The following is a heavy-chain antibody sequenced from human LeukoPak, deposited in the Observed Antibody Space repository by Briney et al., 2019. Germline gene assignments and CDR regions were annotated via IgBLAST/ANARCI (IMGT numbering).Heavy chain of an antibody. Sequence: GSLRLSCAASGFTFGSYEMNWVRQAPGRGLEWVAFISSSGGTMYYADSVRGRFTLSRDSAKNSLSLEMNSLRVEDTAVYFCARTEMSPYYYYGMDVWGQGTTVIVSS. CDR3: ARTEMSPYYYYGMDV. CDR2: ISSSGGTM. J-gene: IGHJ6*02. V-gene: IGHV3-48*03. D-gene: IGHD5-24*01. CDR1: GFTFGSYE.